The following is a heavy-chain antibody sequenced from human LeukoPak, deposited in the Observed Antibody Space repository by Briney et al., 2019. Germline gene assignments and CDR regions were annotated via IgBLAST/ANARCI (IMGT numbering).Heavy chain of an antibody. CDR2: IIPIFGTA. V-gene: IGHV1-69*05. D-gene: IGHD3-22*01. J-gene: IGHJ4*02. Sequence: GASVKVSCKASGGTFSSYAISWVRQAPGKGLEWMGRIIPIFGTANYAQKFQGRVTITTDESTSTAYMELSSLRSEDTAVYYCASHYYVCSGYGDLDFWGQGTLVTVSS. CDR3: ASHYYVCSGYGDLDF. CDR1: GGTFSSYA.